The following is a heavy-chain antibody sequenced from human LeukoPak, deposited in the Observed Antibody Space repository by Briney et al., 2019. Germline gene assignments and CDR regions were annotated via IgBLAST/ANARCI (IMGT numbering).Heavy chain of an antibody. D-gene: IGHD2-15*01. Sequence: ASVKVSCKASGYTFTDYFMNWVRQAPGQGLEWMGWINPNSGGTNYAQKFQGRVTMTRDTSISTAYMELSRLRSDDTALYYCASEYVVVVAATPYNWFDPWGQGTLVTVSS. J-gene: IGHJ5*02. CDR2: INPNSGGT. V-gene: IGHV1-2*02. CDR1: GYTFTDYF. CDR3: ASEYVVVVAATPYNWFDP.